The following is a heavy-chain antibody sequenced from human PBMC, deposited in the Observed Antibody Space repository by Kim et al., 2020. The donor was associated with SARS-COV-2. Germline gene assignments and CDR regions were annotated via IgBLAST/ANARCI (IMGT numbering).Heavy chain of an antibody. V-gene: IGHV4-39*01. CDR2: IYYSGST. Sequence: SETLSLTCTVSGGSISSSSYYWGWIRQPPGKGLEWIGSIYYSGSTYYNPSLKSRVTISVDTSKNQFSLKLSSVTAADTAVYYCARLQDGVEVVVAATIFDWFDPWGQGTLVTVSS. D-gene: IGHD2-15*01. J-gene: IGHJ5*02. CDR3: ARLQDGVEVVVAATIFDWFDP. CDR1: GGSISSSSYY.